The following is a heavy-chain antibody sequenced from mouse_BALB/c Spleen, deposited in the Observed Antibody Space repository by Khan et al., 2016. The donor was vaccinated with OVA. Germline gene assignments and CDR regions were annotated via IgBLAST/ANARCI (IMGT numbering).Heavy chain of an antibody. CDR2: INPTSGYT. CDR3: ARDTIDY. J-gene: IGHJ2*01. V-gene: IGHV1-7*01. Sequence: VQLQESGAELAKPGASVKMSCTASGYTFTSYWMHWIKQRPGQGLEWIGYINPTSGYTDYNQKFKDKATLTADKSSSTAYMQLNSLTSDDSAVYYSARDTIDYWGQGTALTVSS. CDR1: GYTFTSYW.